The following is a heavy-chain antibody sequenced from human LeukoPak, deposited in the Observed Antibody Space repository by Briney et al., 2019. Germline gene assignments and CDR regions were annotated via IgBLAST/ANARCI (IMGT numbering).Heavy chain of an antibody. CDR3: AKAGGSSIAARRAIDY. Sequence: GGSLRLSCAASGFTFSSYAMSWVRQAPGKGLEWVSAISGSGGSTYYADSMKGRFTISRDNSKNTLYLQMNSLRAEDTAVYYCAKAGGSSIAARRAIDYWGQGTLVTVSS. CDR1: GFTFSSYA. D-gene: IGHD6-6*01. J-gene: IGHJ4*02. V-gene: IGHV3-23*01. CDR2: ISGSGGST.